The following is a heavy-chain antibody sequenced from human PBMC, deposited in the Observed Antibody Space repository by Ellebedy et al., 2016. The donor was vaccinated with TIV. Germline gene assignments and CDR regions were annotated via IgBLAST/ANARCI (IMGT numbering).Heavy chain of an antibody. CDR1: GYRFTSYW. D-gene: IGHD4-23*01. J-gene: IGHJ3*02. CDR2: IYHGDVDT. Sequence: PGGSLRLSCQGSGYRFTSYWIGWVRQMPGKGLEWMGIIYHGDVDTRYSPSFQGQVTISADKSSSTAYLQWSSLKASDTAMYYCATHYGGGGHDGFDIWGQGTTVIVSS. V-gene: IGHV5-51*01. CDR3: ATHYGGGGHDGFDI.